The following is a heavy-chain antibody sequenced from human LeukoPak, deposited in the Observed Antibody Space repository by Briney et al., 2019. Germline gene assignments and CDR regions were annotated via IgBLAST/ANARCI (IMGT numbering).Heavy chain of an antibody. CDR3: ARANYYDSSGYPSLGYYYYYYMDV. CDR2: INPNSGGT. Sequence: ASVKVSCKASGYTFTGYYMHWVRQAPGQGLEWMGWINPNSGGTNYAQKFQGRVTMTRDTSISTAYMELSRLRSDDTAVYYCARANYYDSSGYPSLGYYYYYYMDVWGKGTTVTISS. D-gene: IGHD3-22*01. CDR1: GYTFTGYY. J-gene: IGHJ6*03. V-gene: IGHV1-2*02.